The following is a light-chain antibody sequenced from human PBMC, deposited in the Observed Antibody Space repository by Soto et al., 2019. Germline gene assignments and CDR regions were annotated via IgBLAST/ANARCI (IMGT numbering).Light chain of an antibody. Sequence: QSVLTQPPSASGTPGQRVTISCSGSSSNIGSNYVYWYQHLPGTAPKLLIYRTDQRPSGVPDRFSGYKSGTSASLAISGLRSEDEADYYCAVWDDSRSAHVVFGGGTKVTVL. J-gene: IGLJ2*01. CDR3: AVWDDSRSAHVV. CDR2: RTD. V-gene: IGLV1-47*01. CDR1: SSNIGSNY.